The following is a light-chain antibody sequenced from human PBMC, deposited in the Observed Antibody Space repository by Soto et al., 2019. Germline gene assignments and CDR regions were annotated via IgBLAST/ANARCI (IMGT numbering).Light chain of an antibody. CDR2: GAS. CDR3: QQYGNSPPVT. CDR1: QSVDSDY. J-gene: IGKJ4*01. Sequence: IVVTQSLGTLSVSPGERATLSCRASQSVDSDYLAWYQQKPGQAPRLLIYGASSRAPGIPDRFSGSGSGTDFTLTISRLEPEDFAVYYCQQYGNSPPVTFGGGTKVEIK. V-gene: IGKV3-20*01.